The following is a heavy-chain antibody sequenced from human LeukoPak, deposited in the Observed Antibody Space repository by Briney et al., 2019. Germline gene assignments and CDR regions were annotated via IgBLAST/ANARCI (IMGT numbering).Heavy chain of an antibody. Sequence: PSETLSLTCSVSGYSFTSGHYWDWIRQPPGKGLEWIANIYHTGSAHYNPSLKSRVTISVDTSTNQFSLKLSSVTAADTAVYYCARYCTSTTCILRGFDYWGQGTLVTVSS. J-gene: IGHJ4*02. V-gene: IGHV4-38-2*01. CDR3: ARYCTSTTCILRGFDY. D-gene: IGHD2-2*01. CDR2: IYHTGSA. CDR1: GYSFTSGHY.